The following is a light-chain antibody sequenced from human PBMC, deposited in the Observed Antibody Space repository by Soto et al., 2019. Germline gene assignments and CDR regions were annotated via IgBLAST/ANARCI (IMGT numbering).Light chain of an antibody. CDR1: QSVGRNY. V-gene: IGKV3-20*01. CDR3: QQYASSPLT. CDR2: DAS. Sequence: EIVLTQSPGTLSVSPGERVTLSCRASQSVGRNYLAWYQQKPGQAPRLLIYDASSRATGIPDRFSGSGSGTDFTRTISRLEPEDCAVYSCQQYASSPLTFGGGTKVEAK. J-gene: IGKJ4*01.